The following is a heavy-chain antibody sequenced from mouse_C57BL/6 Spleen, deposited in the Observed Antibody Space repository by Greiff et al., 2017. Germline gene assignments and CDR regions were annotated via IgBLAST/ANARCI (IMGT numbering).Heavy chain of an antibody. D-gene: IGHD1-1*01. J-gene: IGHJ1*03. V-gene: IGHV5-4*03. CDR1: GFTFSSYA. CDR3: ARVGDYYGSARGYFDV. Sequence: DVMLVESGGGLVKPGGSLKLSCAASGFTFSSYAMSWVRQTPEKRLEWVATISDGGSYTYYPDNVKGRFTISRDNAKNNLYLQMSHLKSEDTAMYYCARVGDYYGSARGYFDVWGTGTTVTVSS. CDR2: ISDGGSYT.